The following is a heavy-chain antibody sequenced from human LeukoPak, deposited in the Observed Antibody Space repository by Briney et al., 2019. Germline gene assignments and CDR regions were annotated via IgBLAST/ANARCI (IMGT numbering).Heavy chain of an antibody. V-gene: IGHV1-69*06. CDR3: ARDYHGDTAMADLFDY. CDR1: GGTFSSYA. J-gene: IGHJ4*02. D-gene: IGHD5-18*01. Sequence: SVKVSCKASGGTFSSYAISWVRQAPGQGLEWMGGIIPIFGTANYAQKFQGRVTITADKSTSTAYMELSSLRSEDTAVYYCARDYHGDTAMADLFDYWGQGTLVTVSS. CDR2: IIPIFGTA.